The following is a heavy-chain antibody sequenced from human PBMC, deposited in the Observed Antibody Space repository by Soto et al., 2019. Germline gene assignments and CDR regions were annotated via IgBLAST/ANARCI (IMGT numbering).Heavy chain of an antibody. CDR3: ARDRSRLGGFDP. V-gene: IGHV1-18*01. J-gene: IGHJ5*02. D-gene: IGHD3-16*01. CDR1: GYTFTSYG. Sequence: ASVKVSCKASGYTFTSYGSRWVRQAPGQGLEWMGWISAYNGNTNYAQKLQGRVTMTTDTSTSTAYMELRSLRSDDTAVYYCARDRSRLGGFDPWGQGTLVTVSS. CDR2: ISAYNGNT.